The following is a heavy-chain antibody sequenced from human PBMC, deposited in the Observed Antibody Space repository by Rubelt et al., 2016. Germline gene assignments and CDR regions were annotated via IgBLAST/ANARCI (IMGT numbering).Heavy chain of an antibody. CDR1: GYTFTGSY. CDR3: AREPQQLTDY. D-gene: IGHD6-13*01. CDR2: INPNSGGA. V-gene: IGHV1-2*02. Sequence: QVQLVQSGHEVKQPGASVKVSCKASGYTFTGSYMHWVRPAPGQGLEWMGWINPNSGGANYAKKVQGRVTMTRDTSIRTADMELSRLRSYDTAVYYGAREPQQLTDYWGQGTLVTVSS. J-gene: IGHJ4*02.